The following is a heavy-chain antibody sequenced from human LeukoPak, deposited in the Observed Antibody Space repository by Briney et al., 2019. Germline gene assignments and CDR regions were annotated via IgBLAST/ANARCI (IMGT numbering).Heavy chain of an antibody. D-gene: IGHD3-22*01. CDR2: ISGSGGST. CDR1: GFTFSSYA. V-gene: IGHV3-23*01. Sequence: GGSLRLSCAASGFTFSSYAMSWVRQAPGKGLEWVSAISGSGGSTYYADSVKGRFTISRDNSKNTLYLQMNSLRAEDTAVYYCAKDGITMIVVVNDAFDIWSQGTMVTVSS. CDR3: AKDGITMIVVVNDAFDI. J-gene: IGHJ3*02.